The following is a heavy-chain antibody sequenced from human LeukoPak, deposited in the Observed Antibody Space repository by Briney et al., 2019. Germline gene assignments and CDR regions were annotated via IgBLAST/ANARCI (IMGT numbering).Heavy chain of an antibody. CDR2: ISGSSTFI. CDR1: GFTFSNYV. Sequence: PGGSLRLSCAASGFTFSNYVIDWVRQAPGKGLEWVSSISGSSTFIYYADSVKGRFTVSRDNANSSLFLQMSSLRDEDTAVYYCVRGSTSGLKSYYFDYWGQGALVTVSS. D-gene: IGHD6-6*01. J-gene: IGHJ4*02. V-gene: IGHV3-21*01. CDR3: VRGSTSGLKSYYFDY.